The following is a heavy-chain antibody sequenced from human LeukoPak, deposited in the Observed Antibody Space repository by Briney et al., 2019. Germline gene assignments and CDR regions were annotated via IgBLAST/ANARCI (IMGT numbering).Heavy chain of an antibody. J-gene: IGHJ5*02. CDR2: MYSRGDT. CDR1: GFTVSDNY. D-gene: IGHD6-13*01. Sequence: GGSLRLSCAASGFTVSDNYMSWVRQAPGKGLEWVSVMYSRGDTYYANSVKGRFTFSRDISKNTLYLQMNGLRTEDTAVYYCARDAPQVPAAGVLASWGQGTLVTVSS. V-gene: IGHV3-53*01. CDR3: ARDAPQVPAAGVLAS.